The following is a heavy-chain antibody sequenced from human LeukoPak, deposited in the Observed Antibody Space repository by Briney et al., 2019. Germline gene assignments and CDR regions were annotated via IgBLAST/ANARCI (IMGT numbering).Heavy chain of an antibody. J-gene: IGHJ6*03. Sequence: PSETLSLTCTVSGGSISRSGYYWGWIRQTPGKGLEWIGSIYYSGSTYYKSSLKSRVTISLDTSKNQFSLKLSSVTAADTAVYYCARDSPYYYGSGSATYYMDVWGKGTTVTISS. D-gene: IGHD3-10*01. CDR2: IYYSGST. V-gene: IGHV4-39*07. CDR1: GGSISRSGYY. CDR3: ARDSPYYYGSGSATYYMDV.